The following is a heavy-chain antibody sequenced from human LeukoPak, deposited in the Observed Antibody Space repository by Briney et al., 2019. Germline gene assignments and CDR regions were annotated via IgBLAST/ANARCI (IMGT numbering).Heavy chain of an antibody. J-gene: IGHJ3*01. D-gene: IGHD5-24*01. Sequence: GGSLRLSCAASGFTFSVAAMTWVRQAPGKGLEWVSLIGASGESTYYADSVKGRFTISRDNSKNTLSLQMNSLRVEDTAMYFCAKDIQLSTWGLGAMVTVSS. CDR3: AKDIQLST. CDR1: GFTFSVAA. V-gene: IGHV3-23*01. CDR2: IGASGEST.